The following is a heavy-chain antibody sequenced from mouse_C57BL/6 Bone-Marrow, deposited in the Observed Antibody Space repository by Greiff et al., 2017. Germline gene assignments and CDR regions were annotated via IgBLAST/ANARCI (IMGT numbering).Heavy chain of an antibody. CDR2: IYPRSGNT. V-gene: IGHV1-81*01. CDR1: GYTFTSYG. D-gene: IGHD1-1*01. J-gene: IGHJ1*03. CDR3: ARATVVATDWYFDV. Sequence: VKLVESGAELARPGASVKLSCKASGYTFTSYGISWVKQRTGQGLEWIGEIYPRSGNTYYNEKFKGKATLTADKSSSTAYMELRSLTSEDSAVYFCARATVVATDWYFDVWGTGTTVTVSS.